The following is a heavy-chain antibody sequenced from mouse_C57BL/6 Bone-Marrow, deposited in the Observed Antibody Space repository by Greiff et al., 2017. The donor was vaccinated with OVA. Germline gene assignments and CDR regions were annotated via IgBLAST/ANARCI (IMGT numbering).Heavy chain of an antibody. V-gene: IGHV5-17*01. Sequence: EVKLVESGGGLVKPGGSLKLSCAASGFTFSDYGMHWVRQAPEKGLEWVAYISSGSSTIYYADTVKGRFTISRDNAKNTLFLQMTSLRSEDTAMDYCAFYSNLYWYFDVWGTGTTVTVSS. CDR3: AFYSNLYWYFDV. D-gene: IGHD2-5*01. CDR1: GFTFSDYG. J-gene: IGHJ1*03. CDR2: ISSGSSTI.